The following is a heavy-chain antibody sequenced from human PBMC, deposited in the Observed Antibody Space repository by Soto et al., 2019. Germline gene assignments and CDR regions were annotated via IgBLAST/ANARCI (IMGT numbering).Heavy chain of an antibody. CDR2: ISWNSGRI. Sequence: EVQLVESGGGLVQPGRSLRLSCAASGFTFDDYAMHWVRQAPGKGLEWVSGISWNSGRIAYADSVKGRFTISRDNAKNSLYPQMNSLRGEDTAFYYCAKDTGYSGYNSFDYWGQGTLVTVSS. CDR3: AKDTGYSGYNSFDY. CDR1: GFTFDDYA. D-gene: IGHD5-12*01. V-gene: IGHV3-9*01. J-gene: IGHJ4*02.